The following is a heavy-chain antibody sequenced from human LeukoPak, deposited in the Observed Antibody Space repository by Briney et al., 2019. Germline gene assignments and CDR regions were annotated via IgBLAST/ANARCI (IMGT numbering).Heavy chain of an antibody. Sequence: PGGSLRLSCAASGFTFSSYSMNWVRQALGKGLEWVSSISSKSSYIYYADSVKGRFTISRDNAKSSLFLQVNSLRAEDTAVYYCARDGRARFGETFYYYYYYMDVWGKGTTVTVSS. J-gene: IGHJ6*03. CDR3: ARDGRARFGETFYYYYYYMDV. D-gene: IGHD3-10*01. CDR1: GFTFSSYS. V-gene: IGHV3-21*01. CDR2: ISSKSSYI.